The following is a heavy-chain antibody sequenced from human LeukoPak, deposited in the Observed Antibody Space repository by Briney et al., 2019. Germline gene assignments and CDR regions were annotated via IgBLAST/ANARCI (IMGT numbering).Heavy chain of an antibody. Sequence: ASVKVSGKASGYTFATYYIHWVRQAPGQGLEWMGTINLSGGSTSYAQNFQGRVTMTRDTSTSTVYMEVSSLRSEDTAVYYCARDQGSGWYSFDYWGQGTLVTVSS. D-gene: IGHD6-19*01. J-gene: IGHJ4*02. CDR3: ARDQGSGWYSFDY. CDR2: INLSGGST. V-gene: IGHV1-46*01. CDR1: GYTFATYY.